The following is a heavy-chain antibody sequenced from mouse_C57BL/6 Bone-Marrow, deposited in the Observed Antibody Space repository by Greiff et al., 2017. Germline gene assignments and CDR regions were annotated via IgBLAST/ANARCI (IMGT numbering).Heavy chain of an antibody. CDR3: TVYYYGSSYYYAMDY. CDR2: IDPENGDT. CDR1: GFNIKDDY. Sequence: EVQLVESGAELVRPGASVKLSCTASGFNIKDDYMHWVKQRPEQGLEWIGWIDPENGDTEYASKFQGKATITADTSSNTAYLQLSSLTSEDTAVYYCTVYYYGSSYYYAMDYWGQGTSVTVSS. D-gene: IGHD1-1*01. J-gene: IGHJ4*01. V-gene: IGHV14-4*01.